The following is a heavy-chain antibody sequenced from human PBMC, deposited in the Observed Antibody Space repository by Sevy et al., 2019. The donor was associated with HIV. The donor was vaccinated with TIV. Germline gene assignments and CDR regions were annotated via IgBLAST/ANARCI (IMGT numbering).Heavy chain of an antibody. CDR1: GFTPSTYG. D-gene: IGHD2-8*01. CDR2: IGYDGSNK. V-gene: IGHV3-33*01. J-gene: IGHJ4*02. Sequence: GGSLRLSCAASGFTPSTYGMHWVRQAPGKGLEWVAVIGYDGSNKYYADAVKGRFTISRDKSKSTLFLQMDSLRAEETAVYYCTRDPRMYGDYLLAYFDSWGQGTLVTVSS. CDR3: TRDPRMYGDYLLAYFDS.